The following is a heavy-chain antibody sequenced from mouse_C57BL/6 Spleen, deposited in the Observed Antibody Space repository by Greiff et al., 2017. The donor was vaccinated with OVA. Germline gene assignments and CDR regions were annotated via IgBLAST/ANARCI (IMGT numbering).Heavy chain of an antibody. CDR3: ARGAYYYGSRGGYYFDY. V-gene: IGHV3-6*01. CDR2: ISYDGSN. CDR1: GYSITSGYY. D-gene: IGHD1-1*01. J-gene: IGHJ2*01. Sequence: EVQVVESGPGLVKPSQSLSLTCSVTGYSITSGYYWNWIRQFPGNKLEWMGYISYDGSNNYNPSLKNRISITRDTSKNQFFLKLNSVTTEDTATYYCARGAYYYGSRGGYYFDYWGKGTTLTVSS.